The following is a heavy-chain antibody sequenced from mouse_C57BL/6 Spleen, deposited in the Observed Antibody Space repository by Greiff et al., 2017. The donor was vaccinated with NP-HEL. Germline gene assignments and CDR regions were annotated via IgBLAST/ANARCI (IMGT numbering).Heavy chain of an antibody. CDR3: ARGELRGEEYAMDY. CDR1: GFTFSDYG. J-gene: IGHJ4*01. V-gene: IGHV5-17*01. D-gene: IGHD3-2*02. Sequence: EVKLVESGGGLVKPGGSLKLSCAASGFTFSDYGMHWVRQAPEKGLEWVAYISSGSSTIYYADTVKGRFTISRDNAKNTLFLQMTSLRSEDTAMYYCARGELRGEEYAMDYWGQGTSVTVSS. CDR2: ISSGSSTI.